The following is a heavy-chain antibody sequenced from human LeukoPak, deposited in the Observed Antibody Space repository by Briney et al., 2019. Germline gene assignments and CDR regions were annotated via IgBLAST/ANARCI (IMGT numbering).Heavy chain of an antibody. Sequence: PGGSLRLSCAASGFTFSSYEMSWVRQAPGKGLEWVANIKQDESERYYVDSVKGRFTISRDNANNSLYLQMNSLRADDTAVYYCARNPSRKFDSWGQGTLVTVSS. CDR3: ARNPSRKFDS. CDR2: IKQDESER. J-gene: IGHJ4*02. CDR1: GFTFSSYE. V-gene: IGHV3-7*01. D-gene: IGHD1-14*01.